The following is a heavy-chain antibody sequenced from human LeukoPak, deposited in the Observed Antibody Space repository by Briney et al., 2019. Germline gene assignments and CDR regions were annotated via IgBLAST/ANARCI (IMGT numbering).Heavy chain of an antibody. D-gene: IGHD2-2*01. Sequence: GGSLRLSCAASGFTFRSYVMHWVRPAPGKGVEWVGVISYEGSNKYYADSVKGRFTISRNNSKNTLYLQMNSLRAEDTAVYYCAREGSGSIVVVPAAMIEAFDIWGQGTMVTVSS. CDR3: AREGSGSIVVVPAAMIEAFDI. V-gene: IGHV3-30*04. J-gene: IGHJ3*02. CDR1: GFTFRSYV. CDR2: ISYEGSNK.